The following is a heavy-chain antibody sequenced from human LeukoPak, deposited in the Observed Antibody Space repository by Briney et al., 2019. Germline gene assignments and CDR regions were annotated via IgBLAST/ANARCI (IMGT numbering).Heavy chain of an antibody. J-gene: IGHJ4*02. CDR3: AREVDYAVRFFDY. Sequence: GRSLRLSCAASGFTFDDHAMHWVRQAPGKGLEWVSGITWNSATINYADSVKGRFTISRDNAKNSLYLQMNSLRAEDTAVYYCAREVDYAVRFFDYWGQGILVTVSS. CDR1: GFTFDDHA. V-gene: IGHV3-9*01. CDR2: ITWNSATI. D-gene: IGHD4-17*01.